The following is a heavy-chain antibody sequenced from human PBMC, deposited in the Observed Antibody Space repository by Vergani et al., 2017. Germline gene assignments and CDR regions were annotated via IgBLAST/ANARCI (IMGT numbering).Heavy chain of an antibody. Sequence: QVQLQESGPGLVKPSQTLSLSCTVSGGSVRTSIGYYWTWIRQPAGKTLEWIGEIFSSGTTNYNPAFKNRVTMSVDTSKNPFSLKLNSVTAADTDVHYCARGSRAEGGSGPDKWGQGTLVTVSS. CDR3: ARGSRAEGGSGPDK. J-gene: IGHJ4*02. D-gene: IGHD6-13*01. CDR2: IFSSGTT. CDR1: GGSVRTSIGYY. V-gene: IGHV4-61*02.